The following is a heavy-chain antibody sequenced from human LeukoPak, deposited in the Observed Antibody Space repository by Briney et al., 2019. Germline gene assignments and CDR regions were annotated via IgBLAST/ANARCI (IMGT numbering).Heavy chain of an antibody. Sequence: GGSLRLSCAASGFTFSGYGIHWVRQAPGKGLEWVAFIRYDGSDKYYADSVKGRFTISRDNSKNTLSLQMNSLRVEDTAVYYCAKGLEVYYDSSAYDVWGQGTLVTVSS. CDR1: GFTFSGYG. V-gene: IGHV3-30*02. CDR3: AKGLEVYYDSSAYDV. D-gene: IGHD3-22*01. CDR2: IRYDGSDK. J-gene: IGHJ4*02.